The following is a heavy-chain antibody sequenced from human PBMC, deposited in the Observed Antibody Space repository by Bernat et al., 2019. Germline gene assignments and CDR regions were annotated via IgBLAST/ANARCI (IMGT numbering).Heavy chain of an antibody. V-gene: IGHV3-15*01. J-gene: IGHJ4*02. CDR2: IKSETDGGTT. D-gene: IGHD3-22*01. CDR3: STDYGTSGSYLGN. CDR1: GFTFSNAW. Sequence: EVQLVESGGGLVKPGGSLRLSCVVSGFTFSNAWMSWVRQAPGKGLEWVGRIKSETDGGTTDYAAPVKGRFTISRDDSRNTLYLQMNSLKTEDTAVYYCSTDYGTSGSYLGNWGQGSLVTVSS.